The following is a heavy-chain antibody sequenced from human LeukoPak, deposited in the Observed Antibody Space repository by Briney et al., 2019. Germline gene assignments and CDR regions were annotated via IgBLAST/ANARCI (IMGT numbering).Heavy chain of an antibody. J-gene: IGHJ5*02. CDR2: IHTSGST. D-gene: IGHD6-6*01. Sequence: PSETLSLTCTVSGGSISSYYWSWIRQPAGKVLEWIGRIHTSGSTNYNPSLKSRVTMSVDTSKNQFSLKLNSVTAADTAVYYCARVMRYSSSTNWFDPWGQGTLVTVSS. CDR1: GGSISSYY. CDR3: ARVMRYSSSTNWFDP. V-gene: IGHV4-4*07.